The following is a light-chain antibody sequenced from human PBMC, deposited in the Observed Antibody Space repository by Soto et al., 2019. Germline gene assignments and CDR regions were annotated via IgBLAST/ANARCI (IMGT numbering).Light chain of an antibody. CDR1: QDISSF. CDR2: DAS. Sequence: EIVLTQSPATVSLSPGERVTLSCRASQDISSFLAWFQQKPGQAPRLLIYDASNRATGIPARFSGSGSGTDFTLTISGLEPEDFAVYYCLQRYNWRTFGQGTKLELK. CDR3: LQRYNWRT. V-gene: IGKV3-11*01. J-gene: IGKJ2*01.